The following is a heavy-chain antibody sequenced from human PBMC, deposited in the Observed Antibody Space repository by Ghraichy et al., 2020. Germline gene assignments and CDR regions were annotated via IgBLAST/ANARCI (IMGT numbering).Heavy chain of an antibody. CDR2: MNLNSGNR. Sequence: ASVKVSCKASGYTFTDFDINWVRQATGQGLEWMAWMNLNSGNRGYAQRFQGRVTMTRDTSISTAYLELSGLSSEDTAVYYFARGGGYFDTSGFHRSAFDYWGQGTPVTVSS. J-gene: IGHJ4*02. D-gene: IGHD6-19*01. CDR3: ARGGGYFDTSGFHRSAFDY. CDR1: GYTFTDFD. V-gene: IGHV1-8*01.